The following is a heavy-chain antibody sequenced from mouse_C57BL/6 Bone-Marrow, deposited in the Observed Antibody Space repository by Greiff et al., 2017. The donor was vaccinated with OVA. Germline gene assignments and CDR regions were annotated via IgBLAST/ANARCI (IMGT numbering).Heavy chain of an antibody. CDR3: ARDGYDGYYMFAY. Sequence: EVQVVESGPGLVKPSQSLSLTCSVTGYSITSGYYWNWIRQFPGNKLEWMGYISYDGSNNYNPSLKNRISITRDTSKNQFFLKLNSVTTEDTATYYCARDGYDGYYMFAYWGQGTLVTVSA. J-gene: IGHJ3*01. D-gene: IGHD2-3*01. CDR1: GYSITSGYY. CDR2: ISYDGSN. V-gene: IGHV3-6*01.